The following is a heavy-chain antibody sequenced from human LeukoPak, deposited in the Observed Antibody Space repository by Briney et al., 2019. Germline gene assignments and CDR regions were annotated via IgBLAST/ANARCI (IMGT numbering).Heavy chain of an antibody. CDR1: GGSISSYY. V-gene: IGHV4-59*01. D-gene: IGHD3-10*01. Sequence: SETLSLTCTVSGGSISSYYWSWIRQPPGKGLEWIGYIYYSGRTNYNPSLKSRVTISVDTSKNQFSLKLSSVTAADTAVYYCARATFYYGSGSQYGMDVWGQGTTVTVSS. CDR3: ARATFYYGSGSQYGMDV. CDR2: IYYSGRT. J-gene: IGHJ6*02.